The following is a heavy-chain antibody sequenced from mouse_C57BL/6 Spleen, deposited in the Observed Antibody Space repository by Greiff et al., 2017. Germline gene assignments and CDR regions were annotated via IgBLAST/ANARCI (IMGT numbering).Heavy chain of an antibody. CDR2: ISDGGSYT. Sequence: EVQVVESGGGLVKPGGSLKLSCAASGFTFSSSALSWVRQTPEKRLEWVATISDGGSYTYYPDNVKGRFTISRDNAKNNLYLQMSHLKSEDTAMYYCARDISYFPNRGQCDTLPVSS. V-gene: IGHV5-4*01. CDR3: ARDISYFPN. J-gene: IGHJ2*01. CDR1: GFTFSSSA. D-gene: IGHD1-1*01.